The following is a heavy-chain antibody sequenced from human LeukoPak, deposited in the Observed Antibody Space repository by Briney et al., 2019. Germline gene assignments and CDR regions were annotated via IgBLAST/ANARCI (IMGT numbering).Heavy chain of an antibody. Sequence: GGSQRLSCAASGFTISSNCMSWVRQAPGKGLEWVSVIYSGGSIYDADYVKGRFTSSRDNSENTLYLQMNSLRAEDTAVYYCARKIWFGESGWFDPWGQGTLVTVSS. J-gene: IGHJ5*02. CDR3: ARKIWFGESGWFDP. D-gene: IGHD3-10*01. CDR2: IYSGGSI. V-gene: IGHV3-66*01. CDR1: GFTISSNC.